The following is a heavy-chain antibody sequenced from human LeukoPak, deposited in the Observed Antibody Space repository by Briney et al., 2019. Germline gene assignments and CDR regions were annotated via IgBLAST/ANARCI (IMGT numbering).Heavy chain of an antibody. D-gene: IGHD2-8*01. CDR3: TSGGMVSGDY. V-gene: IGHV4-59*01. J-gene: IGHJ4*01. CDR2: IYYSGST. CDR1: GGSINSYY. Sequence: SETLSLTCTVSGGSINSYYWSWIRQPPGKGLEWIGYIYYSGSTNYNPSLKSRVTISRDTSKNQFSLKLRSETAADTAVYYCTSGGMVSGDYWGHGTLVTVSS.